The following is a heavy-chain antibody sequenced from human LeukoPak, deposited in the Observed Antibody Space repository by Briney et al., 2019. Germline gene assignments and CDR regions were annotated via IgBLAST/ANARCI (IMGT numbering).Heavy chain of an antibody. CDR2: MYYSGST. J-gene: IGHJ5*02. D-gene: IGHD3-10*01. CDR1: GGSISSSSYY. CDR3: ARSSPTYYYGSGRTGDWFDP. Sequence: PSETLSLTCTVSGGSISSSSYYWGWIRQPPGKGLEWIGTMYYSGSTYYNPSLKSRVTISVDTSKNHFSLKLSSVTAADTAVYYCARSSPTYYYGSGRTGDWFDPWGQGTLVTVSS. V-gene: IGHV4-39*07.